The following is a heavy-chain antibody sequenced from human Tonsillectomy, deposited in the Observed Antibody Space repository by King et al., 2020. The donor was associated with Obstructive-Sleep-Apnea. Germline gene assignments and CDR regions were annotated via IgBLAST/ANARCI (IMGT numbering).Heavy chain of an antibody. Sequence: VQLVESGGGVVQPGRSLRLSCTASGFRFSKYGMHWVRQAPGKGLEWVASIWFNGDHPDYEDSVKGRFTISRDNSKNILYLQMNSLRAEDSALYYCAKDRKYDSANDNRPFDYWGQGTPVTVSS. V-gene: IGHV3-33*06. CDR3: AKDRKYDSANDNRPFDY. CDR2: IWFNGDHP. J-gene: IGHJ4*02. CDR1: GFRFSKYG. D-gene: IGHD3-10*01.